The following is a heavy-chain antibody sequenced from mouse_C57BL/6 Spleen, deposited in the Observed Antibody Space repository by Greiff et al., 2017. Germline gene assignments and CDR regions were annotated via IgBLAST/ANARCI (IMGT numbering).Heavy chain of an antibody. CDR2: ISSGSRTI. CDR3: AREAD. Sequence: DVKLVESGGGLVKPGGSLKLSCAASGFTFSDSGMHWVRQAPEKGLEWVAYISSGSRTIYYADTVKGRFTISRDNAKNTLFLQMTSLRSEDTAMYYCAREADWGTGTTVTVSS. V-gene: IGHV5-17*01. J-gene: IGHJ1*03. CDR1: GFTFSDSG.